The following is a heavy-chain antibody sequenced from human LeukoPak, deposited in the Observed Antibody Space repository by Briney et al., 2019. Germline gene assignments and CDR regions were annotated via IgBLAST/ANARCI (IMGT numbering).Heavy chain of an antibody. Sequence: GGSLRLSCAASGFTFSSYSMNWVRQAPGKGLEWVSSISSSSSYIYYADSVKGRFTISRDNAKNSLYLQMNSLRAEDTAVYYCARDRPRYGEEPPFDYWGQGTLVTVSS. CDR3: ARDRPRYGEEPPFDY. CDR1: GFTFSSYS. CDR2: ISSSSSYI. J-gene: IGHJ4*02. D-gene: IGHD1-26*01. V-gene: IGHV3-21*01.